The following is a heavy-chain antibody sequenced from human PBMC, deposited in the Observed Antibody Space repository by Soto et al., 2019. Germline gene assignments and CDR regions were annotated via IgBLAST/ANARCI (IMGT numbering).Heavy chain of an antibody. CDR2: IYYSGST. D-gene: IGHD2-2*01. J-gene: IGHJ5*02. Sequence: SETLSLTCTVSGGSISSYYWSWIRQPPGKGLEWIGYIYYSGSTNYNPSLKSRVTISVDTSKNQFSLKLSSVTAADTAVYYCARVTAVPAAIWFDPWGQGTLVTVSS. CDR3: ARVTAVPAAIWFDP. CDR1: GGSISSYY. V-gene: IGHV4-59*01.